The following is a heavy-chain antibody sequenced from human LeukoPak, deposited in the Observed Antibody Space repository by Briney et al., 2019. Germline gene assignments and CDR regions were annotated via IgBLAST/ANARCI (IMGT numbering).Heavy chain of an antibody. V-gene: IGHV3-33*01. Sequence: PGGSLRLSCAASGFTFSSYGMHWVRKAPGKGLEWVAVIWSDGSNKYYADSVKGRFTISRDNSKNTLSLQMNSPRAEDTAVYYCTRDRGTRALDYWGQGTLVTVSS. J-gene: IGHJ4*02. CDR2: IWSDGSNK. CDR1: GFTFSSYG. D-gene: IGHD1-14*01. CDR3: TRDRGTRALDY.